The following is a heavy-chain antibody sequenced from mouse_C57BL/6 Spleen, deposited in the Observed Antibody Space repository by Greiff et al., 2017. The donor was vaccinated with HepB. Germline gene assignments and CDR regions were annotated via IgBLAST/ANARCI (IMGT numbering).Heavy chain of an antibody. Sequence: EVNVVESGGGLVKPGGSLKLSCAASGFTFSSYAMSWVRQTPEKRLEWVATISDGGSYTYYPDNVKGRFTISRDNAKNNLYLQMSHLKSEDTAMYYCARDGLRRPVAYWGQGTLVTVSA. CDR3: ARDGLRRPVAY. CDR2: ISDGGSYT. V-gene: IGHV5-4*01. J-gene: IGHJ3*01. D-gene: IGHD2-4*01. CDR1: GFTFSSYA.